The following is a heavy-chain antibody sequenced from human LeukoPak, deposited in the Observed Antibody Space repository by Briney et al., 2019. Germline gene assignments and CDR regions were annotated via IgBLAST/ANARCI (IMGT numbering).Heavy chain of an antibody. CDR2: INTNTGNP. CDR3: ARQSSDSDYGSSMDV. J-gene: IGHJ6*02. D-gene: IGHD4-17*01. V-gene: IGHV7-4-1*02. Sequence: GASVKVSCKASGYTFTSYAMNWVRQAPGQGLEWMGWINTNTGNPTYAQGFTGRFVFSLDTSVSTAYLQISSLKVSDTAIYYCARQSSDSDYGSSMDVWGQGTTVTVSS. CDR1: GYTFTSYA.